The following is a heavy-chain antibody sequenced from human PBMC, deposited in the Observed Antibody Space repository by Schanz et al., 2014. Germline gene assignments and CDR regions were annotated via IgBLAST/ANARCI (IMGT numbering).Heavy chain of an antibody. J-gene: IGHJ5*01. Sequence: EVQLVESGGGLVQPGGSLRLSCAASGFTFRGYAMSWVRQAPGRGLEWVSSFNDGGVNKYYADSVKGRFTISSDNSKSTLYLQMSSLRAEDTAVYYCAKTPREYCNYDNCPNWFDSWGQGTLVTASS. D-gene: IGHD2-15*01. V-gene: IGHV3-23*04. CDR1: GFTFRGYA. CDR3: AKTPREYCNYDNCPNWFDS. CDR2: FNDGGVNK.